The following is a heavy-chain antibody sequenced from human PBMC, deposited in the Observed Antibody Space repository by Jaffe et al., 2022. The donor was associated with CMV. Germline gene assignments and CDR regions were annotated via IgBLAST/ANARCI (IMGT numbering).Heavy chain of an antibody. Sequence: QVQLVESGGGVVQPGRSLRLSCAASGFTFSSYGMHWVRQAPGKGLEWVAVISYDGSNKYYADSVKGRFTISRDNSKNTLYLQMNSLRAEDTAVYYCAKGESSGYSYGYYFDYWGQGTLVTVSS. J-gene: IGHJ4*02. CDR1: GFTFSSYG. CDR2: ISYDGSNK. CDR3: AKGESSGYSYGYYFDY. V-gene: IGHV3-30*18. D-gene: IGHD5-18*01.